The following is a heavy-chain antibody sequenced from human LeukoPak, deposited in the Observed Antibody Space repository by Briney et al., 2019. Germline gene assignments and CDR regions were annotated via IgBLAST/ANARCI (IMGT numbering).Heavy chain of an antibody. J-gene: IGHJ6*02. CDR3: AKDLRGFYSSSSRYYGMGV. V-gene: IGHV3-30*18. CDR2: ISYDGSNE. D-gene: IGHD6-6*01. Sequence: PGGSLRLSCAASRFTFSSYGMHWVRQAPGKGLEWVAVISYDGSNEYYADSVKGRFTISRDNSKNTLCLQMNSLRAEDTAVYYCAKDLRGFYSSSSRYYGMGVWGQGTTVTVSS. CDR1: RFTFSSYG.